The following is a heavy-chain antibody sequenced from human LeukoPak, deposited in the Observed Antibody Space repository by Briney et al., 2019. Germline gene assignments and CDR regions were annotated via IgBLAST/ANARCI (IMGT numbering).Heavy chain of an antibody. V-gene: IGHV1-18*01. Sequence: ASVKVSCKASGYTFTSYGISWVRQAPGQGLEWMGWISAYNGNTNYAQKLQGRVTMTTDTSTSTAYMELRSLRSDDTAVYYCARDNVDTAMVGNFDYWGQGTLVTVSS. CDR3: ARDNVDTAMVGNFDY. J-gene: IGHJ4*02. CDR2: ISAYNGNT. D-gene: IGHD5-18*01. CDR1: GYTFTSYG.